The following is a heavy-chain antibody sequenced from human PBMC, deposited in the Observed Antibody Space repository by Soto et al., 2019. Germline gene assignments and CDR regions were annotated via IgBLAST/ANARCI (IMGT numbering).Heavy chain of an antibody. CDR2: IYSGGST. V-gene: IGHV3-53*01. CDR3: ASAPDQGVGATYFDY. D-gene: IGHD1-26*01. Sequence: GGSLRLSCAASGFTVSSNYMSWVRQAPGKGLEWVSVIYSGGSTYYADSVKGRFTISRDNSKNTLYLQMNSLRAEDTAVYYCASAPDQGVGATYFDYWGQGTLVTVSS. CDR1: GFTVSSNY. J-gene: IGHJ4*02.